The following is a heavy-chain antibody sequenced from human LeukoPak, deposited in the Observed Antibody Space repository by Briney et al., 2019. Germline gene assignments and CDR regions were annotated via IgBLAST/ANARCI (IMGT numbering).Heavy chain of an antibody. D-gene: IGHD6-19*01. J-gene: IGHJ5*02. Sequence: ASVKVSCKASGGTFSSYAISWVRQAPGQGLEWMGGIIPIFGTANYAQKFQGRVTITADESTSTAYMELSSLRSEDTAVYYCARGYSSGWHRNKTWFDPWGQGTLVTVSS. V-gene: IGHV1-69*13. CDR1: GGTFSSYA. CDR2: IIPIFGTA. CDR3: ARGYSSGWHRNKTWFDP.